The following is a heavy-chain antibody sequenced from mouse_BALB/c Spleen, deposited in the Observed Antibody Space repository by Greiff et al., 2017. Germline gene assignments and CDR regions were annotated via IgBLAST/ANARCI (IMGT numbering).Heavy chain of an antibody. D-gene: IGHD3-2*02. CDR2: INPNNGGT. CDR1: GYTFTDYN. J-gene: IGHJ4*01. CDR3: ARFGFRHAMDY. Sequence: EVQLQQSGPELVKPGASVKIPCKASGYTFTDYNMDWVKQSHGKSLEWIGDINPNNGGTIYNQKFKGKATLTVDKSSSTAYMELRSLTSEDTAVYYCARFGFRHAMDYWGEGNSVTVSS. V-gene: IGHV1-18*01.